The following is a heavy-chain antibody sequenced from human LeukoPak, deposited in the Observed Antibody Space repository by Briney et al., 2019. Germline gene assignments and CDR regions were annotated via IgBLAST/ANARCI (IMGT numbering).Heavy chain of an antibody. CDR2: FDPKDGET. CDR3: ANAHTIFGVVIPRFDP. CDR1: GYTLTELS. V-gene: IGHV1-24*01. J-gene: IGHJ5*02. D-gene: IGHD3-3*01. Sequence: ASVKVSCKVSGYTLTELSMHWVRQAPGKGLEWMGGFDPKDGETIYAQKFQGRVTMTEDTSTDTAYMELSSLRSEDTAVYYCANAHTIFGVVIPRFDPWGQGTLVTVSS.